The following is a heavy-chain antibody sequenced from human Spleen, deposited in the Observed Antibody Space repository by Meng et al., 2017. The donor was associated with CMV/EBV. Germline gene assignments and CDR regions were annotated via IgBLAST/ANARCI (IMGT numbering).Heavy chain of an antibody. CDR1: GGSISSSSYY. CDR2: IYYSGST. D-gene: IGHD1-26*01. J-gene: IGHJ6*02. CDR3: AREILMVGATRGMDYYCGMDV. V-gene: IGHV4-39*07. Sequence: SETLSLTCTVSGGSISSSSYYWGWIRQPPGKGLEWIGSIYYSGSTYYNPSLKSRVTISVDTSKNQFSLKLRSVTAADTAVYYCAREILMVGATRGMDYYCGMDVWGQGTTVTVSS.